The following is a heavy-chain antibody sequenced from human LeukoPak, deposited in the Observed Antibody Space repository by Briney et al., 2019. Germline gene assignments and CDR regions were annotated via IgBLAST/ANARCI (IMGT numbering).Heavy chain of an antibody. CDR2: IYHNGDT. J-gene: IGHJ4*02. Sequence: SETLSLTCTVSGDSISSGLYAWGWIRQPPGEGLEWIGNIYHNGDTYYNPSLRSRVTISVDTSENQFSLNLRSVTAADTAVYYCARLWSHSKTEDYWGQGAVVTVSS. CDR1: GDSISSGLYA. CDR3: ARLWSHSKTEDY. D-gene: IGHD3-16*01. V-gene: IGHV4-39*01.